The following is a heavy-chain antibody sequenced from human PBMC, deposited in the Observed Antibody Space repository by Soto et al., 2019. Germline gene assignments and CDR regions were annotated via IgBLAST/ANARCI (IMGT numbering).Heavy chain of an antibody. CDR2: INAGNGNT. Sequence: GASVKVSCKASGYPFTSYALHWVRQAPGQRLEWMGWINAGNGNTKYSQKFQGRVTITRGTSASTAYMELSSLRSEDTAVYYCAKSSTIKLYNWFDPWGQGTLVTVSS. CDR1: GYPFTSYA. J-gene: IGHJ5*02. V-gene: IGHV1-3*01. D-gene: IGHD2-2*01. CDR3: AKSSTIKLYNWFDP.